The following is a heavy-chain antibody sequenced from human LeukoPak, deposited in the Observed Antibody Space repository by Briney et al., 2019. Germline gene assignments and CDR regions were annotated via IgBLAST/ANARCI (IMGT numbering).Heavy chain of an antibody. D-gene: IGHD4-23*01. J-gene: IGHJ4*02. Sequence: PSQTLSLTCTVSGGSISYGSYYWSWIRQPAGKGLEWIGRIYSTGKTNYNPSLESRVTISVDTSKNQFSLKLSSVTAADTAVYYCARMPVDWYGGNMYYFDYWGQGTLVTVSS. V-gene: IGHV4-61*02. CDR1: GGSISYGSYY. CDR3: ARMPVDWYGGNMYYFDY. CDR2: IYSTGKT.